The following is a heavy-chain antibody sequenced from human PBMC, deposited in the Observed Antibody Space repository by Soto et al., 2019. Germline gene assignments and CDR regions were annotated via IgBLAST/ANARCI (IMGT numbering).Heavy chain of an antibody. J-gene: IGHJ4*02. Sequence: SETLSLTCIVSGGSISSDDHYWSWIRQPPGKGLEWIGYIYYTGSTNYNPSLKSRVTTSVDTSKNQFSLKVNSVTAADTAVYYCARDRSNSPDFFDFWGQGTLVTVSS. CDR2: IYYTGST. V-gene: IGHV4-30-4*01. CDR1: GGSISSDDHY. D-gene: IGHD6-6*01. CDR3: ARDRSNSPDFFDF.